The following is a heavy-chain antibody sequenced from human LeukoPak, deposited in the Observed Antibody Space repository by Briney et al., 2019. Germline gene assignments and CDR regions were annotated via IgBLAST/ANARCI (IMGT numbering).Heavy chain of an antibody. Sequence: SETLSLTCAVYGGSFSGYYWSWIRQPPGKGLEWIGEINHSGSTNYNPSLKSRVTISVDTSKNQFSLKLSSVTAADTAVYYCARSPGIAAAGIPTTFDYWGQGTLVTASS. CDR3: ARSPGIAAAGIPTTFDY. V-gene: IGHV4-34*01. D-gene: IGHD6-13*01. J-gene: IGHJ4*02. CDR2: INHSGST. CDR1: GGSFSGYY.